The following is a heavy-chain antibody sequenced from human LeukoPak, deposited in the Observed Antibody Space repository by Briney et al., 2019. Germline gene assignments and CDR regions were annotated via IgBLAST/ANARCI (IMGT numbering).Heavy chain of an antibody. CDR2: ISGSGDSP. Sequence: GGSLRLSCTASGFTFSTYAMTWVRQAPGKGLEWVSSISGSGDSPYYAESVKGRFTISRDNSKNTLYLQMNSLRADDTALYHCARDSGSYLQPTDYWGQGTLVPVSS. J-gene: IGHJ4*02. D-gene: IGHD1-26*01. CDR3: ARDSGSYLQPTDY. CDR1: GFTFSTYA. V-gene: IGHV3-23*01.